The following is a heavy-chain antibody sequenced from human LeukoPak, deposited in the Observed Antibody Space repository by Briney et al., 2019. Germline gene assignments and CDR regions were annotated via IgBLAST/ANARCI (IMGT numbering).Heavy chain of an antibody. CDR2: ISGSGGST. Sequence: GGSLRLSCAASGFTFSSYAMSWVRQAPGKGLEWVSAISGSGGSTYYADSVKGRFTISRDNPKNTLYLQMNSLRAEDTAVYYCAKRGGGRDYYDILTGSNSPDYWGQGTLVTVSS. D-gene: IGHD3-9*01. CDR1: GFTFSSYA. V-gene: IGHV3-23*01. CDR3: AKRGGGRDYYDILTGSNSPDY. J-gene: IGHJ4*02.